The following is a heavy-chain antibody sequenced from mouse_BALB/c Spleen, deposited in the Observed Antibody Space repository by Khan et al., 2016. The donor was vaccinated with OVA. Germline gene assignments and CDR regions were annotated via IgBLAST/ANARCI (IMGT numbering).Heavy chain of an antibody. D-gene: IGHD1-1*01. CDR2: ISYSGST. CDR1: GYSITSGYA. CDR3: ARKNYYGYAMDY. Sequence: EVKLLESGPGLVKPSQSLSLTCTVTGYSITSGYAWNWIRQFPGNKLEWMGYISYSGSTSYNPSLRSRISITRDTSKNQFFLQLNSVTTEDTATYCCARKNYYGYAMDYWGQGTSVTVSS. V-gene: IGHV3-2*02. J-gene: IGHJ4*01.